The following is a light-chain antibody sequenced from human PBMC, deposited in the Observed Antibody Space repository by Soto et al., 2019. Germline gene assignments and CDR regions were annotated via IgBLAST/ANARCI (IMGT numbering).Light chain of an antibody. V-gene: IGKV3-20*01. CDR1: QSVSSSY. CDR3: QQYGSSPLT. J-gene: IGKJ4*01. Sequence: EIVLTQSPGTLSLSPGERATLSCRASQSVSSSYLAWYQQKPGQAPRLLIYGASSRATGIPDRFSGSGSGTDFTLTISRLEPEDFAVYYGQQYGSSPLTFGGGTTVEIK. CDR2: GAS.